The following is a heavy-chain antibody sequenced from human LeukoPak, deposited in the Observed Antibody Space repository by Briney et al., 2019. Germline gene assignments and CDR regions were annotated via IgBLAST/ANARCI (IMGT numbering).Heavy chain of an antibody. D-gene: IGHD2-2*02. Sequence: GGSLRLSCAASGFTFSNYNMNWVRQAPGKGLEWVSSIGSSSTYIYYADSVKGRFTISRDYAKNSLYLQMNSLRAEDTAVYYCARDTLGQLLYYYYYGMDVWGKGTTVTVSS. CDR2: IGSSSTYI. V-gene: IGHV3-21*01. CDR1: GFTFSNYN. CDR3: ARDTLGQLLYYYYYGMDV. J-gene: IGHJ6*04.